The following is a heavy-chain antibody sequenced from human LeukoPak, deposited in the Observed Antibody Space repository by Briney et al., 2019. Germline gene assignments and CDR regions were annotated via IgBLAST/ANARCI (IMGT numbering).Heavy chain of an antibody. CDR3: ARVRGQVYGDYRGYEFHGMDV. D-gene: IGHD4-17*01. CDR1: GFSFNSYS. V-gene: IGHV3-30*03. Sequence: PGGSLRLSCAASGFSFNSYSMNWVRQAPGKGLEWVAVISFDGNNKYHADSVKGRFTISRDNSKNTLYLQMNSLRVEDTTVYYCARVRGQVYGDYRGYEFHGMDVWGQGTTVTVFS. CDR2: ISFDGNNK. J-gene: IGHJ6*02.